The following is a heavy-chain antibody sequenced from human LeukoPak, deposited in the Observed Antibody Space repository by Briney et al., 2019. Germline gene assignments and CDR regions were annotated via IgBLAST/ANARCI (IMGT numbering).Heavy chain of an antibody. Sequence: GGSLRLSCAASGFTFSSCWMTWVRQAPGKGLEWVASINQDGSEKYFVDSVKGRFTISRDNAKNSLYLQMNSLRAEDTAVYYCARDLYRIVVVPHYFDSWGQGTLVAVSS. CDR2: INQDGSEK. D-gene: IGHD3-22*01. V-gene: IGHV3-7*01. J-gene: IGHJ4*02. CDR1: GFTFSSCW. CDR3: ARDLYRIVVVPHYFDS.